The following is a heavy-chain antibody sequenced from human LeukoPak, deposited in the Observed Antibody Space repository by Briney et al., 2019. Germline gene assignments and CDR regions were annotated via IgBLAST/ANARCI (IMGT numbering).Heavy chain of an antibody. D-gene: IGHD5-24*01. Sequence: GGSLRLSCAASGFTFSSYSMNWVRQAPGRGLEWVSSISSSSSYIYYADSVKGRFTISRDNAKNSLYLQMNSLRAEDTAVYYCARDSGDGYVDWGQGTLVTVSS. CDR3: ARDSGDGYVD. CDR1: GFTFSSYS. CDR2: ISSSSSYI. V-gene: IGHV3-21*01. J-gene: IGHJ4*02.